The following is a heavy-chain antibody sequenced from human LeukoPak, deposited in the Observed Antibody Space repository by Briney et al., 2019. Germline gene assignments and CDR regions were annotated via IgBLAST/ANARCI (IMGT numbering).Heavy chain of an antibody. CDR2: IRYDGSNK. Sequence: PGGSLRLSCAASGFTFSSYGMHWVRQAPGKGLEWVAFIRYDGSNKYYADSVKGRFTISRDNSKNTLYLQMNGLRAEDTAVYYCAKDQLHRGNGDAFDIWGQGTMVTVSS. J-gene: IGHJ3*02. CDR3: AKDQLHRGNGDAFDI. D-gene: IGHD4-23*01. V-gene: IGHV3-30*02. CDR1: GFTFSSYG.